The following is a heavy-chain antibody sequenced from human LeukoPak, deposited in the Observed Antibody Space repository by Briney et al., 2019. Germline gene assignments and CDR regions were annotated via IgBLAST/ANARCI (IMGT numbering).Heavy chain of an antibody. CDR2: ISGSGGST. CDR3: AKVHYDSSGYYLYYFDY. Sequence: PGGSLRLSCAASGFTFSSYAMSWVRQAPGKGLEWVSAISGSGGSTYYADSVKGRFTISRDNPKNTLYLQMNSLRAEDTAAYYCAKVHYDSSGYYLYYFDYWGQGTLVTVSS. J-gene: IGHJ4*02. CDR1: GFTFSSYA. D-gene: IGHD3-22*01. V-gene: IGHV3-23*01.